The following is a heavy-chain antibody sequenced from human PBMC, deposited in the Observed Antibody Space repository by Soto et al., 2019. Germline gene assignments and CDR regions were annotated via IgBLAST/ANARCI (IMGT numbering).Heavy chain of an antibody. CDR2: IYYAGST. CDR3: EIFGKYCQSLDS. D-gene: IGHD2-15*01. Sequence: ETLSVKGSVSRGSLSPYYRSWIRQPPGKGLEWVGYIYYAGSTSYNPSLRGRVTISLEKSKSKFSLRLSSRTAGKPGACDWEIFGKYCQSLDSWGPGSLLAV. J-gene: IGHJ5*01. V-gene: IGHV4-59*01. CDR1: RGSLSPYY.